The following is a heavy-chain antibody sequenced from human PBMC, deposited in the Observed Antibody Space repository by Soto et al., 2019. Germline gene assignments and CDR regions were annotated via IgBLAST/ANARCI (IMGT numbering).Heavy chain of an antibody. D-gene: IGHD3-10*01. V-gene: IGHV1-3*01. CDR1: GYTFTSYA. CDR3: ARVYYGSGSYYYYYGMDV. CDR2: IDAGNGNT. Sequence: ASVKVSCKASGYTFTSYAMHWVRQAPGQRLEWMGWIDAGNGNTKYSQKFQGRVTITRDTSASTAYMELSSLRSEDTAVYYCARVYYGSGSYYYYYGMDVWGQGTTVTVFS. J-gene: IGHJ6*02.